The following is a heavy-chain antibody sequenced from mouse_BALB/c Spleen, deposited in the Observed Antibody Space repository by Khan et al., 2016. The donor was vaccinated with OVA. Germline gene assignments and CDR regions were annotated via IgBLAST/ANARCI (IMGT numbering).Heavy chain of an antibody. CDR3: ARKNYYGYAVDY. J-gene: IGHJ4*01. D-gene: IGHD1-1*01. CDR2: ISYSGST. Sequence: EVQLVESGPGLVKSSQSLSLTCTVTGYSITTNYAWDWIRQFPGNKLECMGYISYSGSTSYNPSLKSRISITRDTSKNPFFLQLNSVTTEDTATYYYARKNYYGYAVDYWGQGTSVTVSS. CDR1: GYSITTNYA. V-gene: IGHV3-2*02.